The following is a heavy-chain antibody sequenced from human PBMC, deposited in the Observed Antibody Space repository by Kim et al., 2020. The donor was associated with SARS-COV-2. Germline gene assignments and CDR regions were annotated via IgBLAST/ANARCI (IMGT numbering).Heavy chain of an antibody. V-gene: IGHV1-2*02. CDR2: INPNSGGT. CDR3: ARDGWGSWYRFDY. D-gene: IGHD6-13*01. CDR1: GYTFTGYY. J-gene: IGHJ4*02. Sequence: ASVKVSCKASGYTFTGYYMHWVRQAPGQGLEWMGWINPNSGGTNYAQKFQGRVTMTRDTSINTAYMELSRLRSDDTAVYYCARDGWGSWYRFDYWGQGTLVTVSS.